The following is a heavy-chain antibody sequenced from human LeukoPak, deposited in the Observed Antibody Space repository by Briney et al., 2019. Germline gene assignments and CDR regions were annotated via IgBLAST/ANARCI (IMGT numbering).Heavy chain of an antibody. V-gene: IGHV1-69*13. CDR2: IIPIFGTA. CDR3: AREGPGIAVAGTVIYPY. CDR1: GGTFSSYV. Sequence: GASVKVSCKASGGTFSSYVISWVRQAPGQGLEWMGGIIPIFGTANYAQKFQGRVTITADESTSTAYMEPSSLRSEDTAVYYCAREGPGIAVAGTVIYPYWGQGTLVTVFS. D-gene: IGHD6-19*01. J-gene: IGHJ4*02.